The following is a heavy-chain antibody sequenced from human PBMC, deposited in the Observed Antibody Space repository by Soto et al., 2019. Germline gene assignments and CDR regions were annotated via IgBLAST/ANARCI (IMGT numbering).Heavy chain of an antibody. D-gene: IGHD2-2*01. J-gene: IGHJ4*02. CDR1: GGSFSGYY. Sequence: QVQLQQWGAGLLKPSETLSLTCAVYGGSFSGYYWSWIRQPPGKGLEWIGEINHSGSTNYNPSLKSRVTISVDTSKNQFSLKLSSVTAADTAVYYCARGRDIVVVPAAITKLNFDYWGQGTLVTVSS. CDR3: ARGRDIVVVPAAITKLNFDY. CDR2: INHSGST. V-gene: IGHV4-34*01.